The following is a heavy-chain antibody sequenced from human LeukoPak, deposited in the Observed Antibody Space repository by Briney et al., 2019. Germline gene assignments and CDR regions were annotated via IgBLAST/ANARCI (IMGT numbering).Heavy chain of an antibody. V-gene: IGHV4-59*01. CDR2: IYYSGNT. D-gene: IGHD1-1*01. Sequence: SETLSLTCTVSGGSISSYYWSWIRQPPGKGLEWIGYIYYSGNTNYNPSLKSRVTISVDTSKNQFSLKLSSVTAADTAVYYCARGYGPLAFDYWGQGTLVTVSS. J-gene: IGHJ4*02. CDR3: ARGYGPLAFDY. CDR1: GGSISSYY.